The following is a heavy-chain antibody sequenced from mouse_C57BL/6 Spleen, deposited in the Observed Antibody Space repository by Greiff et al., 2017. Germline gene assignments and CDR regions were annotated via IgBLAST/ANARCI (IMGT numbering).Heavy chain of an antibody. CDR2: IYPGDGDT. D-gene: IGHD3-2*02. Sequence: VKLQESGPELVKPGASVKISCKASGYAFSSSWMNWVKQRPGKGLEWIGRIYPGDGDTNYNGKFKGKATLTADKSSSTAYMQLSSLTSGDSAVYFCARAGDSSGYSWFAYWGQGTLVTVSA. V-gene: IGHV1-82*01. CDR1: GYAFSSSW. J-gene: IGHJ3*01. CDR3: ARAGDSSGYSWFAY.